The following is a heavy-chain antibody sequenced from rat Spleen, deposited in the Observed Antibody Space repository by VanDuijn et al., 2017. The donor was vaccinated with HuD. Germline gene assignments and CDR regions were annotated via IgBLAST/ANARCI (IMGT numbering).Heavy chain of an antibody. D-gene: IGHD4-5*01. CDR2: INYAGSST. V-gene: IGHV5-29*01. CDR1: GFMFSAYY. CDR3: ARHGRGKTTYYYVMDA. Sequence: EVQLVESDGGLVQPGRSLKLSCAASGFMFSAYYVAWVLQAPTKGLEWVATINYAGSSTFYRDSVRARFTISRDNVKSILYLQVDSLKSEDTATYYCARHGRGKTTYYYVMDAWGQGASVTVSS. J-gene: IGHJ4*01.